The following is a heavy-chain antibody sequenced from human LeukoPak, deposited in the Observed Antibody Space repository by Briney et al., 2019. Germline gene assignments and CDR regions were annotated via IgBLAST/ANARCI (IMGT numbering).Heavy chain of an antibody. CDR1: GFTFSSYD. J-gene: IGHJ4*02. CDR2: IGIAGDT. V-gene: IGHV3-13*04. Sequence: GSLRLSCAASGFTFSSYDMHWVRQVTGKRLEWVSAIGIAGDTYYLDSVKGRFTISRENAKNSLYLQINSLRAGDTAVYYCARGGDRDYWGQGTLVTVSS. CDR3: ARGGDRDY.